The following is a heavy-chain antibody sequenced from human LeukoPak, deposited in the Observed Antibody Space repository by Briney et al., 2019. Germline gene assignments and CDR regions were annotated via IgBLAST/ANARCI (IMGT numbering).Heavy chain of an antibody. Sequence: SETLSLTCAVSGGSISSGGYSWSWIRQPPGKGLEWIGYIYHSGSTYYNPSLKSRVTISVETSKNQFSLKLSSVTAADTAVYYCASTKMTKEWLYYFDYWGQGTLVTVSS. CDR3: ASTKMTKEWLYYFDY. V-gene: IGHV4-30-2*02. J-gene: IGHJ4*02. CDR2: IYHSGST. D-gene: IGHD2-2*01. CDR1: GGSISSGGYS.